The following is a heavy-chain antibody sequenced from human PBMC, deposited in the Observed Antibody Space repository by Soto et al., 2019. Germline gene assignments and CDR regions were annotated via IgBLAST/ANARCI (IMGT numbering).Heavy chain of an antibody. Sequence: PSETPSLPCGVYGGSFSGYYWTWIRQPPGTGLEWIGEINHSGSTNYNPSLKSRVTISVDTSKNQFSLKLTSVIAADTAVYYCARDKITGLFDYWGQGTLVTVSS. V-gene: IGHV4-34*01. J-gene: IGHJ4*02. CDR2: INHSGST. D-gene: IGHD2-8*02. CDR1: GGSFSGYY. CDR3: ARDKITGLFDY.